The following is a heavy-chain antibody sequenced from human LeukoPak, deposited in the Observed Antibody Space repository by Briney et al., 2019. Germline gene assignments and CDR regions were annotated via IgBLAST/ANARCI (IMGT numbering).Heavy chain of an antibody. CDR1: GFTFSSYA. D-gene: IGHD6-19*01. Sequence: PGGSLRLSCAASGFTFSSYAMHWVRQAPDKGLEWVAVISYDGSNKYYADSVKGRFTISRDNSKNTLYLQMNSLRAEDTAVYYCAREGYSSGHFDYWGQGTLVTVSS. V-gene: IGHV3-30-3*01. CDR2: ISYDGSNK. CDR3: AREGYSSGHFDY. J-gene: IGHJ4*02.